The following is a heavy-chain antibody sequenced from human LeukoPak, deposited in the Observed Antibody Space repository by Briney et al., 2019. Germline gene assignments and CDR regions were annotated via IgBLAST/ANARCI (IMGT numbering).Heavy chain of an antibody. CDR2: INTDGSST. J-gene: IGHJ4*02. CDR3: ARSPIGHGDLIDY. CDR1: GFTFSSYW. D-gene: IGHD2-21*02. V-gene: IGHV3-74*01. Sequence: SGGSLRLSCAASGFTFSSYWMHWVRQAPGKGLVWVSRINTDGSSTSYADSVKGRFTISRDNAKNTLYLQMNSLRAEDTAVYYCARSPIGHGDLIDYWGQGTLVTVSS.